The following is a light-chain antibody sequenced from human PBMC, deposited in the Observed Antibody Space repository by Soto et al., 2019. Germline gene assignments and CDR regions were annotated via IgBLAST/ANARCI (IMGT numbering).Light chain of an antibody. CDR3: QQYNNWPYT. V-gene: IGKV3-15*01. Sequence: EIVMTQSPATLSVSPGERATLSGRASQSVSSNLAWYQQKPGQAPRLLIYGASSRATGITARFSGRGSGTEFTLTISSLQSEDFAVYYCQQYNNWPYTFGQGTKLEIK. CDR2: GAS. CDR1: QSVSSN. J-gene: IGKJ2*01.